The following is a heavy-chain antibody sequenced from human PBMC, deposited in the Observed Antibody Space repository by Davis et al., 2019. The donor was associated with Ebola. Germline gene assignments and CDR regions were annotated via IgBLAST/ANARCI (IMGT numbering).Heavy chain of an antibody. Sequence: AASVKVSCKASGYTFTSYGISWVRQAPGQGLEWMGWISAYNGNTNYAQKLQGRVTITRDTSASTAYMELSSLRSEDTAVYYCASRKPRSSDIRYYYYYGMDVWGQGTTVTVSS. CDR2: ISAYNGNT. J-gene: IGHJ6*02. CDR1: GYTFTSYG. D-gene: IGHD6-6*01. V-gene: IGHV1-18*01. CDR3: ASRKPRSSDIRYYYYYGMDV.